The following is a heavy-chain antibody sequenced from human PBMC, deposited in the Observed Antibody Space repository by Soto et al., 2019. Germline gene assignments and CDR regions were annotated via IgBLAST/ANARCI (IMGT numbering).Heavy chain of an antibody. D-gene: IGHD1-26*01. CDR2: ITGSGNTI. CDR1: GFTFSSYE. J-gene: IGHJ4*02. Sequence: EVQLVESGGGLVQPGGSLRLSCAASGFTFSSYEMNWVRQAPGKGLEWVSYITGSGNTIYYADSVKGRFTISRDNAKNSMYLQMHSLRAEDTAVYYCARGGSYFDYWGQGTLVTVSS. V-gene: IGHV3-48*03. CDR3: ARGGSYFDY.